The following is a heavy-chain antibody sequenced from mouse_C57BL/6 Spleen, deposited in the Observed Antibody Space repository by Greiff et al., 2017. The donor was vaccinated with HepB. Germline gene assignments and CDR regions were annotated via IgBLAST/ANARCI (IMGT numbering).Heavy chain of an antibody. CDR2: INPNNGGT. D-gene: IGHD1-1*01. CDR3: ARSKVYSTTVVAPYAMDY. J-gene: IGHJ4*01. V-gene: IGHV1-26*01. Sequence: EVQLQQSGPELVKPGASVKISCKASGYTFTDYYMNWVKQSHGKSLEWIGDINPNNGGTSYNQKFKGKATLTVDKSSSTAYMELRSLTSEDSAVYYCARSKVYSTTVVAPYAMDYWGQGTSVTVSS. CDR1: GYTFTDYY.